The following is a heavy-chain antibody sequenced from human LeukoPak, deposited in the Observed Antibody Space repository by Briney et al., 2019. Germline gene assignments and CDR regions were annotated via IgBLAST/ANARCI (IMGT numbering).Heavy chain of an antibody. V-gene: IGHV3-48*03. Sequence: TGGSLRLSCAASGFTFSSYEIHWVRQAPGKGLEWVSKIGGIGSIMYADSVKGRFTISTDSAKSSVYLQMNSLRAEDTAVYYCARRLPYYGMDVWGQGTTVTVSS. CDR1: GFTFSSYE. J-gene: IGHJ6*02. CDR3: ARRLPYYGMDV. CDR2: IGGIGSI.